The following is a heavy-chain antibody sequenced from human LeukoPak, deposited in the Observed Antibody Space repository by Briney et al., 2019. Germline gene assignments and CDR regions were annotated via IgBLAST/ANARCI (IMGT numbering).Heavy chain of an antibody. V-gene: IGHV1-69*13. CDR1: GGAFSSYA. CDR2: IIPIFGTA. J-gene: IGHJ6*02. Sequence: GASVTVSCTASGGAFSSYAISWVRQAPGQGLEWMGGIIPIFGTANYAQKFQGRVTITADESTSTAYMELSSLRSEDTAVYYCASNLRYCGGGSCYSDYYYYYGMDVWGQGTTVTVSS. D-gene: IGHD2-15*01. CDR3: ASNLRYCGGGSCYSDYYYYYGMDV.